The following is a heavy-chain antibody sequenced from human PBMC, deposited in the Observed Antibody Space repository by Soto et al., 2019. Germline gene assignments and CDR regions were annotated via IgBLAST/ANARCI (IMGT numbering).Heavy chain of an antibody. Sequence: GGSLRLSCVASGFTVDDYAMHWVRQAPGKGLEWVSGISANGDNVDYADSVKGRFTVSRDNAKNSLFLQMNSLRPEDTALYYCAKDMKWEGMTTIHYFDSWGQGT. CDR2: ISANGDNV. CDR3: AKDMKWEGMTTIHYFDS. V-gene: IGHV3-9*01. CDR1: GFTVDDYA. J-gene: IGHJ4*02. D-gene: IGHD4-17*01.